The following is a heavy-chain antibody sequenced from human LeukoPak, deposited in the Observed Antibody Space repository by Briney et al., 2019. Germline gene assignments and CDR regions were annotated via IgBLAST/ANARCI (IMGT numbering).Heavy chain of an antibody. V-gene: IGHV3-21*01. J-gene: IGHJ3*02. D-gene: IGHD6-13*01. CDR3: ARGIAAAGTKGAFDI. CDR2: ISSSSSYI. Sequence: GGSLRLSCAASGFTFSRYDLSWVRQAPGKGLEWVSSISSSSSYIYYADSVKGRFTISRDNAKNSLYLQMNSLRAEDTAVYYCARGIAAAGTKGAFDIWGQGTMVTVSS. CDR1: GFTFSRYD.